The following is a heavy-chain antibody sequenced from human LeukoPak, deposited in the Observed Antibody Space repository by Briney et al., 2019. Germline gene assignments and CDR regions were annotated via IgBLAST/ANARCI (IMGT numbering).Heavy chain of an antibody. CDR1: GFTFSSYA. CDR2: IRSKAYGGTT. D-gene: IGHD2-2*02. V-gene: IGHV3-49*04. CDR3: TRGRVDVVVPAAIPHYFDY. Sequence: GGSLRLSCAASGFTFSSYAMSWVRQAPGKGLEWVGFIRSKAYGGTTEYAASVKGRFTISRDDSKSIAYLQMNSLKTEDTAVYYCTRGRVDVVVPAAIPHYFDYWGQGTLVTVSS. J-gene: IGHJ4*02.